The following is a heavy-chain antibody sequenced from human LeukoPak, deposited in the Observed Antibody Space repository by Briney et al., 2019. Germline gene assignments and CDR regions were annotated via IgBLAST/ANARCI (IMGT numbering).Heavy chain of an antibody. CDR1: GLSFRDNY. V-gene: IGHV3-53*01. Sequence: GGSLRLSCAPSGLSFRDNYMNWVRQAPGKGLEWVSIIYNDGSPYYTDSVKGRFTISKDNCKNRLYLQMNSLRAEDTAVYYCARDRPYGAVGDMDVWGQGTTVTVSS. CDR2: IYNDGSP. CDR3: ARDRPYGAVGDMDV. J-gene: IGHJ6*02. D-gene: IGHD3-16*01.